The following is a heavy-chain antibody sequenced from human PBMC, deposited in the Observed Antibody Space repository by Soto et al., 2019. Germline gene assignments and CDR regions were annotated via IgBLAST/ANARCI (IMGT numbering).Heavy chain of an antibody. CDR2: ISDTGAST. CDR3: AQGRGSGWAWYFDN. J-gene: IGHJ4*02. D-gene: IGHD6-19*01. V-gene: IGHV3-23*01. CDR1: GFTFKESA. Sequence: EVRLLEAGGGLKQPGGSLRLSCAASGFTFKESAMNWVRQAPGKGLGWVASISDTGASTWYAESVRGRLSISRDNSKNTLYLQMNSLGGEDTAVYYCAQGRGSGWAWYFDNWGQGTLVTVSS.